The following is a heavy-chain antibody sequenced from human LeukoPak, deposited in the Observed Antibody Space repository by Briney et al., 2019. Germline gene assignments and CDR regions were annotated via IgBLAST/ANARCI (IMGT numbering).Heavy chain of an antibody. CDR2: VNPSSGST. J-gene: IGHJ5*02. Sequence: ASVKVSCKASGYTFTSYFIHWVRQAPGQGLEWMGVVNPSSGSTTYSQKFQGRVTITADKSTSTAYMELSSLRSEDTAVYYCAREGSEDYDFWSGYLPVGNWFDPWGQGTLVTVSS. V-gene: IGHV1-46*01. CDR3: AREGSEDYDFWSGYLPVGNWFDP. D-gene: IGHD3-3*01. CDR1: GYTFTSYF.